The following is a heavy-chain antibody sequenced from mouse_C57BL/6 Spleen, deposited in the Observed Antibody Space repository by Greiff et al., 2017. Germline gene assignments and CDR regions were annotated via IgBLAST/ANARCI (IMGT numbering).Heavy chain of an antibody. CDR1: GFTFSDYG. Sequence: EVQGVESGGGLVKPGGSLKLSCAASGFTFSDYGMHWVRQAPEKGLEWVAYISSGSSTIYYADTVKGRFTISRDNAKNTLFLQMTSLRSEDTAMYYCAGTTVVAHWYFDVWGTGTTVTVSS. J-gene: IGHJ1*03. CDR2: ISSGSSTI. CDR3: AGTTVVAHWYFDV. D-gene: IGHD1-1*01. V-gene: IGHV5-17*01.